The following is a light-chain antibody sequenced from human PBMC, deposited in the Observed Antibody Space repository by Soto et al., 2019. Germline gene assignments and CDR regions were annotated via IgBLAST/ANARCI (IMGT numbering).Light chain of an antibody. V-gene: IGKV3-20*01. CDR2: GAS. CDR1: QSVTSNF. Sequence: ENVLTQSPGTLSLSPGERATLSCRASQSVTSNFLAWYQQKPGQAPRLLIYGASTRAAGVPDRFSGSGSGTDFTLTITGLEPEDFAVYYCQQYGSSPCTFGQGTKLEIK. CDR3: QQYGSSPCT. J-gene: IGKJ2*02.